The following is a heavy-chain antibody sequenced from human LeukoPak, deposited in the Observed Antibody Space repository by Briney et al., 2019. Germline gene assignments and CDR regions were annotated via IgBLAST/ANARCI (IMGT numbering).Heavy chain of an antibody. CDR2: INDSGST. J-gene: IGHJ4*02. CDR1: GGSFSGYY. D-gene: IGHD2-2*02. V-gene: IGHV4-34*01. CDR3: ARLGYCSSTSCYTNFDY. Sequence: PSETLSLTCAVYGGSFSGYYWSWIRQPPGKGLEWIGEINDSGSTNYNPSLKSRVTISVDTSKNQFSLKLSSVTAADTAVYYCARLGYCSSTSCYTNFDYWGQGTLVTVSS.